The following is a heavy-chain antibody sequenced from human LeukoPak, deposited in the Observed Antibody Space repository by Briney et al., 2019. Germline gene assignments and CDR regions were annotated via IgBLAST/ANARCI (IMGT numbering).Heavy chain of an antibody. D-gene: IGHD2-2*01. J-gene: IGHJ6*02. Sequence: GGSLRLSCAASGFTFSSYSMNWVRQAPGKGLEWVSSISSSSSYIYYADSVKGRFTISRDSAKNSLYLQMNSLRAEDTAVYYCARSGYCSSTSCHRVYYYYGMDVWGQGTTVTVSS. V-gene: IGHV3-21*01. CDR2: ISSSSSYI. CDR3: ARSGYCSSTSCHRVYYYYGMDV. CDR1: GFTFSSYS.